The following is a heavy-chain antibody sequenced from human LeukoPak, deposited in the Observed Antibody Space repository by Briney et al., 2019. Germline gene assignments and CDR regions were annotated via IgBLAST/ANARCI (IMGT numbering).Heavy chain of an antibody. CDR1: GFTFNTHA. J-gene: IGHJ4*02. D-gene: IGHD3-22*01. Sequence: GGSLRLSCSASGFTFNTHAMTWVRQAPGKGLEWVSAISGSGGSTYYADSVKGRFTISRDNSRNTLYLQMSSLRAEDTAVYYRAKDQSLSTTMMFDYWGQGTLVTVSS. V-gene: IGHV3-23*01. CDR2: ISGSGGST. CDR3: AKDQSLSTTMMFDY.